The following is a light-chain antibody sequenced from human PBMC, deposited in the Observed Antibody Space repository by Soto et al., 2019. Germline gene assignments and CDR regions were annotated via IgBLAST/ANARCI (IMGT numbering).Light chain of an antibody. V-gene: IGKV3D-20*01. CDR3: QQYGSSPIT. Sequence: EIVLTQSPATLSLSPGERATLSCGVSQSVSSSYLAWYQQKPGLAPRLLIYDAPSRATGIPDRFSGSGSGTDFTLTISRLEPEDFAVYYCQQYGSSPITFGQGTRLEI. CDR1: QSVSSSY. J-gene: IGKJ5*01. CDR2: DAP.